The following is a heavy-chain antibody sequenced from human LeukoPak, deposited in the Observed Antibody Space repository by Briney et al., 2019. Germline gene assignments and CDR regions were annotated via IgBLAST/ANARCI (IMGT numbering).Heavy chain of an antibody. V-gene: IGHV4-39*01. J-gene: IGHJ6*03. Sequence: PSETLSLTCTVSGGSMRTVSYYWGWIRQPRGKGLDWIGSIYYSGSTYYNPSLKSRVTISVDASKNQFSLKLSSVTAADTAVYYCARHSPANKWLVQNCYYMDVWGKGTTVTVSS. CDR2: IYYSGST. CDR1: GGSMRTVSYY. D-gene: IGHD6-19*01. CDR3: ARHSPANKWLVQNCYYMDV.